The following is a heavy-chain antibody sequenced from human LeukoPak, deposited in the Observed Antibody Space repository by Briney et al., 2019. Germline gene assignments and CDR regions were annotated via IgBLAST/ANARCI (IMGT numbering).Heavy chain of an antibody. CDR1: GGSISSSSYY. CDR2: INHRGST. CDR3: ARSAMDYYYYYYMDV. Sequence: SETLSLTCTVSGGSISSSSYYWGWIRQPPGKGLEWIGEINHRGSTNYNPSLKRRVTISVDTSKNQFSLKLSSVTAADTAVYYCARSAMDYYYYYYMDVWGKGTTVTISS. D-gene: IGHD5-18*01. J-gene: IGHJ6*03. V-gene: IGHV4-39*07.